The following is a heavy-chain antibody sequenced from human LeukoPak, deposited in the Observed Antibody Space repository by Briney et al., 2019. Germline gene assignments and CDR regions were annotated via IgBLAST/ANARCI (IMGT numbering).Heavy chain of an antibody. J-gene: IGHJ4*02. CDR1: GGSFSGYY. CDR2: INHSGST. Sequence: SETLSLTCAVYGGSFSGYYWSWVRQPPGKGLEWIGEINHSGSTNYNPSLKSRVTISVDTSKNQFSLKLSSVTAADTAVYYCARVVLGPHKRVDYWGQGTLVTVSS. CDR3: ARVVLGPHKRVDY. D-gene: IGHD7-27*01. V-gene: IGHV4-34*01.